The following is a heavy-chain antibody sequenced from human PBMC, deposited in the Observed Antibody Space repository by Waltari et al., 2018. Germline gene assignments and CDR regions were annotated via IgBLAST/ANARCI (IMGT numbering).Heavy chain of an antibody. V-gene: IGHV1-24*01. D-gene: IGHD6-6*01. J-gene: IGHJ4*02. Sequence: QVQLVQSGAEVKKPGASVKVSCKVSGSTLTEFSMPWVRQAPGKGLEWMGGFDPEDGETIYAQKYQGRVTMTEDTSTDTAYMELSSLRSEDTAVYYCATDLLYSSSARDSYWGQGTLVTVSS. CDR2: FDPEDGET. CDR1: GSTLTEFS. CDR3: ATDLLYSSSARDSY.